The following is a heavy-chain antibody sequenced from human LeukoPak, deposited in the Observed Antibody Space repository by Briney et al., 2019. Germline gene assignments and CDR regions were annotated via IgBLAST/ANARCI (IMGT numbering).Heavy chain of an antibody. CDR2: VSGSGDGT. CDR1: GFAFTSTT. J-gene: IGHJ4*02. CDR3: ARESGLYQPLLYRDYFDY. Sequence: PGGSLRLSCAASGFAFTSTTMTWVRQAPGKGLEWVSGVSGSGDGTYYADSVKGRFSISRDNSKSTLYLQMNRLRAEDTAVYYCARESGLYQPLLYRDYFDYWGQGTLVTVSS. D-gene: IGHD2-2*02. V-gene: IGHV3-23*01.